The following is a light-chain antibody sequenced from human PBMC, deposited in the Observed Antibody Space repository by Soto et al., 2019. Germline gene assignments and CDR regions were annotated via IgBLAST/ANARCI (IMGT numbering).Light chain of an antibody. J-gene: IGKJ5*01. Sequence: DIQMTQSPSTLSASVGDRVIITCRASQSISGWLAWYQQKPGKAPKLLIYKASSLESGVPSRFSGSGSGTEFTLTISSLQPEDFATYYCQQHGQWPITFGQGTDWRL. CDR1: QSISGW. V-gene: IGKV1-5*03. CDR3: QQHGQWPIT. CDR2: KAS.